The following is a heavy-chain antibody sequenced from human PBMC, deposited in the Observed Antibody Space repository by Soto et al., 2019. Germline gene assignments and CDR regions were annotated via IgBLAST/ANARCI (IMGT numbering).Heavy chain of an antibody. Sequence: GSLRLSCAASGFTFSSYSMNWVRQAPGKGLEWVSYISSTSTIIYYADSVKGRFTISRDNAKNSLYLQMNSLRDEDTAVYYCARDRLNDYRDSIFDFWGQGTLVTVSS. CDR1: GFTFSSYS. J-gene: IGHJ4*02. V-gene: IGHV3-48*02. CDR3: ARDRLNDYRDSIFDF. CDR2: ISSTSTII. D-gene: IGHD4-17*01.